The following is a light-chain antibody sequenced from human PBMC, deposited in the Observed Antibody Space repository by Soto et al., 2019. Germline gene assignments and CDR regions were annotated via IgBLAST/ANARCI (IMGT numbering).Light chain of an antibody. CDR3: QQLNSFPRT. V-gene: IGKV1-9*01. CDR1: QGMSNY. CDR2: AAS. Sequence: IPLTQSPSSLSASVGDRVTITCRASQGMSNYLAWYQQKQGKAPKLLIYAASTLQSGVPSRFSGSGSGTDFNLTISSLQPEDFATYYCQQLNSFPRTFGPGTKVDIK. J-gene: IGKJ3*01.